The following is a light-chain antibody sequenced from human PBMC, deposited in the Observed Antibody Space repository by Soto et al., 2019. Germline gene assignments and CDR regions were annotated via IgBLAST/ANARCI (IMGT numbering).Light chain of an antibody. CDR1: SSDIGGYSY. CDR2: DVN. Sequence: QSALTQPASVSASPGQSITISCIGTSSDIGGYSYVSWYQQHPGKAPKLLIRDVNYRPSGISARFSGSKSGNTASLTISGLQTEDEADYYCSSYTDRKHLVFGTGTKVTVL. V-gene: IGLV2-14*03. J-gene: IGLJ1*01. CDR3: SSYTDRKHLV.